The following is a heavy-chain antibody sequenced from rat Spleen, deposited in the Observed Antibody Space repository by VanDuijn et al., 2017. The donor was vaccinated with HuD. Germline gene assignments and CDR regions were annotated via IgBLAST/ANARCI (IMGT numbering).Heavy chain of an antibody. D-gene: IGHD1-9*01. CDR1: GYSITSNY. CDR2: IDSAGTT. J-gene: IGHJ2*01. V-gene: IGHV3-3*01. Sequence: EVQLQESGPGLVKPSHSLSLTCSVTGYSITSNYWGWIRKFPGNKMEWMGYIDSAGTTNYNPSLKSRISISRDTSKNQFFLQVNSLTTEDTGTYYCTATYYGYISYSDYWGQGVMVTVSS. CDR3: TATYYGYISYSDY.